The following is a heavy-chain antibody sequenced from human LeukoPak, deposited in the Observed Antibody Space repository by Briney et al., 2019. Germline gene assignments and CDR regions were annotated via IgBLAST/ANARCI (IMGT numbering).Heavy chain of an antibody. Sequence: GGSLRLSCAASGFTFSSYATSWVRQAPGKGLEWVSGISGSGDNTYYADSVKGRFTISRDNSKNTLYLQMSSLRAEDTAVYYCAKDGGSGSYYNYWGQGTLVTVSS. V-gene: IGHV3-23*01. D-gene: IGHD3-10*01. CDR3: AKDGGSGSYYNY. CDR1: GFTFSSYA. J-gene: IGHJ4*02. CDR2: ISGSGDNT.